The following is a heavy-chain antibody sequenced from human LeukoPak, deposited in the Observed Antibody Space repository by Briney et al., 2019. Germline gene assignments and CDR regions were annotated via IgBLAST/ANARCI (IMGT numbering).Heavy chain of an antibody. CDR1: GFTFTSYS. Sequence: GGSLRLSCAASGFTFTSYSMNWVRQAPGKGLEWVSTISGGGGSTYYADSVKGRFTIPRDNSKNTPYLQVNSLRAEDTAVYYCAKGGKWDVTPFDYWGQGTLVTVSS. CDR3: AKGGKWDVTPFDY. J-gene: IGHJ4*02. CDR2: ISGGGGST. D-gene: IGHD1-26*01. V-gene: IGHV3-23*01.